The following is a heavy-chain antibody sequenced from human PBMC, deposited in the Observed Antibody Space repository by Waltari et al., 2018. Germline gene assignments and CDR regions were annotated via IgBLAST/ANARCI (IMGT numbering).Heavy chain of an antibody. J-gene: IGHJ4*02. CDR1: GGSFSGYY. Sequence: QVQLQQWGAGLLKPSETLSLTCAVYGGSFSGYYWSWIRQPPGKGLEWIGEINHSGSTNYNPSLKSRVTISVDTSKNQFSLKLSSVTAADTAVYYCARVTGYSSSWYDYWGQGTLVTVSS. CDR2: INHSGST. CDR3: ARVTGYSSSWYDY. V-gene: IGHV4-34*01. D-gene: IGHD6-13*01.